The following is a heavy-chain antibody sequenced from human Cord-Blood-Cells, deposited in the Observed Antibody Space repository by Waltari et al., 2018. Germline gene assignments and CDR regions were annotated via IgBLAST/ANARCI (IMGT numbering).Heavy chain of an antibody. V-gene: IGHV1-2*04. D-gene: IGHD7-27*01. CDR3: ARHSPELGYYYGMDV. J-gene: IGHJ6*02. CDR2: INPNSGGT. CDR1: GYTFTGYY. Sequence: QVQLVQSGAEVKKPGASVKVSCKASGYTFTGYYMHWVRQAPGQGREWMGWINPNSGGTNDGTEFQGWVTRNRDPSIETAYMGLGRLRSDDTAVYFCARHSPELGYYYGMDVWGQGTTVTVSS.